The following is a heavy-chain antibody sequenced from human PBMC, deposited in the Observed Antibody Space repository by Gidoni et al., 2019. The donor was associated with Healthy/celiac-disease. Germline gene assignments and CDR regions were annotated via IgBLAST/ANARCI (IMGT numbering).Heavy chain of an antibody. D-gene: IGHD3-3*01. CDR3: AKAGGGITIFGVVIISPTFDY. Sequence: EVQLLESGGGLVQPGGSLRLSCAASGFTFSNYAMSWVRQAPGKGLEWASGISGIGGSTYYAASVKGRFTISRDNSKNTLYLQMNSLRAEDTAVYYCAKAGGGITIFGVVIISPTFDYWGQGTLVTVSS. V-gene: IGHV3-23*01. CDR2: ISGIGGST. CDR1: GFTFSNYA. J-gene: IGHJ4*02.